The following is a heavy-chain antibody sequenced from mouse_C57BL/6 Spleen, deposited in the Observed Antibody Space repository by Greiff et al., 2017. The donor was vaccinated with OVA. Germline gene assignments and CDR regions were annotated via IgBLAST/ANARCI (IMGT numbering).Heavy chain of an antibody. CDR2: ISSGSSTI. CDR1: GFTFSDYG. D-gene: IGHD1-1*01. J-gene: IGHJ2*01. V-gene: IGHV5-17*01. Sequence: EVMLVDSGGGLVKPGGSLKLSCAASGFTFSDYGMHWVRQAPEKGLEWVAYISSGSSTIYYADTVKGRFTISRDNAKNTLFLQMTSLRSEDTAMYYCARDYYGSLDYWGQGTTLTVSS. CDR3: ARDYYGSLDY.